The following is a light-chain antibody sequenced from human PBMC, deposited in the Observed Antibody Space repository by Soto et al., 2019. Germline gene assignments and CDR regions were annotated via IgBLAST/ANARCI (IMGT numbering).Light chain of an antibody. CDR3: QQRDIWPWT. CDR2: DAS. CDR1: QSLSSSQ. V-gene: IGKV3D-20*02. J-gene: IGKJ1*01. Sequence: EIVLTQSPGTLSLSAGERATLSCRASQSLSSSQLAWYQQKPGQAPRLLIHDASSRATGISDRFTGSGSGTDFTLTISSLEPEDFAVYYCQQRDIWPWTFGQGTKVDIK.